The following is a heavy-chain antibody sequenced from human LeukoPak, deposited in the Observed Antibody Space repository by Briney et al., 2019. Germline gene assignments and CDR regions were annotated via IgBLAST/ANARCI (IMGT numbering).Heavy chain of an antibody. CDR1: GFTVSSNY. J-gene: IGHJ1*01. CDR2: IYSGGST. Sequence: PGGSLRLSCAASGFTVSSNYMSWVRQAPGKGLEWVSVIYSGGSTYYADSVKGRFTISRDNSKNTLYLQMNSLRAEDTAVYYCARVRDGGNGPEYFQHWGQGTLVTVSS. CDR3: ARVRDGGNGPEYFQH. V-gene: IGHV3-53*01. D-gene: IGHD4-23*01.